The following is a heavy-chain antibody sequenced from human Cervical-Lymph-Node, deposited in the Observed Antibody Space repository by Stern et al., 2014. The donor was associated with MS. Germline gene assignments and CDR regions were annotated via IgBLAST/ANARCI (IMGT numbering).Heavy chain of an antibody. J-gene: IGHJ4*02. D-gene: IGHD2-8*01. V-gene: IGHV3-30*03. CDR2: ISYDGNHK. Sequence: QLLESEGSVIQPGRSLRLPCAASGLTFCRYGMPSVPQAPCNALEWVNVISYDGNHKYYAASVKGRFTISRDNSKNTLHLQMNSVTPDDTAIYYCARDYEDTSMLFDHWGQGTLVTVAS. CDR3: ARDYEDTSMLFDH. CDR1: GLTFCRYG.